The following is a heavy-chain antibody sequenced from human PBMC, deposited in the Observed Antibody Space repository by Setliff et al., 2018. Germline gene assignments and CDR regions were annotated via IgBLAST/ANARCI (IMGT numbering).Heavy chain of an antibody. J-gene: IGHJ4*02. D-gene: IGHD1-7*01. V-gene: IGHV2-70*11. CDR3: ARSRYELPHYYFDY. Sequence: KSGPTLVNPTQTLTLTCTFSGFSLTTSGTCVTWIRQPPGKALEWLARIDWDGDKYYNTSLRTRLTLSKDTSKNQVFLTMTNMDPVDTATYYCARSRYELPHYYFDYWGQGILVTVS. CDR1: GFSLTTSGTC. CDR2: IDWDGDK.